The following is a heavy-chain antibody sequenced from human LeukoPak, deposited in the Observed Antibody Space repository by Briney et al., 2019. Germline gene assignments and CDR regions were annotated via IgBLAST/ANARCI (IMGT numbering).Heavy chain of an antibody. V-gene: IGHV3-9*01. CDR2: ISWNSGSI. J-gene: IGHJ4*02. D-gene: IGHD6-19*01. Sequence: PGGSLRLSCAASGFTFDDCAMHWVRQAPGKGLEWVSGISWNSGSIGYADSVKGRFTISRDNAKNSLYLQMNSLRAEDTALYYCAKDRGFQWLAIDYWGQGTLVTVSS. CDR1: GFTFDDCA. CDR3: AKDRGFQWLAIDY.